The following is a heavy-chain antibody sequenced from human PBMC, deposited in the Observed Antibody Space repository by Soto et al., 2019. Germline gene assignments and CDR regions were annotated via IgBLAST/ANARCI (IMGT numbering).Heavy chain of an antibody. V-gene: IGHV4-34*01. CDR1: GGSFSGYY. CDR3: ARAVLRYFDWLLPRNYYFDY. J-gene: IGHJ4*02. Sequence: PSETLSLTCAVYGGSFSGYYWSWIRQPPGKGLEWIGEINHSGSTNYNPSLKSRVTISVDTSKNQFSLKLSSVTAADTAVYYCARAVLRYFDWLLPRNYYFDYWGQGTLVTVSS. CDR2: INHSGST. D-gene: IGHD3-9*01.